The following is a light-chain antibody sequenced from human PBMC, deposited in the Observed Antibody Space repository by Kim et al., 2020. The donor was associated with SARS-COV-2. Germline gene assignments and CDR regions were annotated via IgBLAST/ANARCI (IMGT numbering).Light chain of an antibody. CDR3: HHYGNSPHT. V-gene: IGKV3-20*01. J-gene: IGKJ2*01. CDR2: RAS. CDR1: QTIDSNY. Sequence: EIVLTQSPGTLSLSPGEGAILSCRTSQTIDSNYLAWYQQRPGQPPRLLIYRASSRATGIPDRFRGGGSGTDFTLTIRRLEPEDFAFYFCHHYGNSPHTFGQGTKLEI.